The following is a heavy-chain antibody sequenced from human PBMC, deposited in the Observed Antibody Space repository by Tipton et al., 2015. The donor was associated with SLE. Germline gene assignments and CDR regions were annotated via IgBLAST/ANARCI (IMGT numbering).Heavy chain of an antibody. Sequence: TLSLTCAVYGGSFSGYYWSWIRQPPGKGLEWIGEINHSGGTNYNPSLKSRVTISVDTSKNKFSLKLNSVTAADTALYYCTRGVELGSIDDWSQGALVSVSS. CDR1: GGSFSGYY. V-gene: IGHV4-34*01. D-gene: IGHD7-27*01. J-gene: IGHJ4*02. CDR3: TRGVELGSIDD. CDR2: INHSGGT.